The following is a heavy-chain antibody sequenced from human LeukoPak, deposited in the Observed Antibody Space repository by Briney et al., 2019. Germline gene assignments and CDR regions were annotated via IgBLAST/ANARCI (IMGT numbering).Heavy chain of an antibody. V-gene: IGHV3-21*01. CDR1: GFTFNNYD. D-gene: IGHD5-24*01. Sequence: GGSLRLSCTASGFTFNNYDMTWVRQAPGKGLEWVSSISATTIYTFPAHSVRGRFTISRDNVENSLYLQMNNLRGEDTGVYFCARIGLSRDAYNSFDFWGQGTLVTVSS. CDR2: ISATTIYT. J-gene: IGHJ4*02. CDR3: ARIGLSRDAYNSFDF.